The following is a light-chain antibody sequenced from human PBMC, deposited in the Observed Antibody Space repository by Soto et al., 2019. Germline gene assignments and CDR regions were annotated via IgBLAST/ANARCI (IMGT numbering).Light chain of an antibody. CDR2: EVS. CDR3: SAYTTTSTLGL. CDR1: SSDIGGYDY. Sequence: QSVLTQPASVSGSPGQSITISCTGTSSDIGGYDYVSWYQQHPGKAPKLMIYEVSYRPSGVSNRFSGSKSGNTASLTISGLQAEDEADYFCSAYTTTSTLGLFGGGTKPPS. V-gene: IGLV2-14*01. J-gene: IGLJ3*02.